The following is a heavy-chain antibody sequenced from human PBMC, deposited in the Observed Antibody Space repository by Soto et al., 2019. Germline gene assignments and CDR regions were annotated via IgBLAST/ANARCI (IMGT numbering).Heavy chain of an antibody. CDR1: GGTFSSYA. D-gene: IGHD3-22*01. V-gene: IGHV1-69*13. CDR2: MIPIFGTA. Sequence: ASVKFSCQASGGTFSSYAISWVRRAPGQGLEWMGEMIPIFGTANYAQKFQGRVTITADGSASTAYMELSSLRSEDTAVYYCARDSTYYSDSSGYYGRYYYYGMDVWAQGTLVTVSS. CDR3: ARDSTYYSDSSGYYGRYYYYGMDV. J-gene: IGHJ6*02.